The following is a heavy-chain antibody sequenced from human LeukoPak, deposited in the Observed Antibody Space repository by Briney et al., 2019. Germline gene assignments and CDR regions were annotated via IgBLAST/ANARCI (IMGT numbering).Heavy chain of an antibody. CDR2: IKSKTDGGTT. V-gene: IGHV3-15*01. CDR1: GFTFSNVW. J-gene: IGHJ3*02. CDR3: TRRTPASTLIWVGATGPDAFDI. Sequence: GGSLRLSCAASGFTFSNVWMSWVRQAPGKGLEWIGRIKSKTDGGTTDYAAPVKGRFTISRDDSKNTLYLQMNSLKTEDTAVYYCTRRTPASTLIWVGATGPDAFDIWGQGTLVTVSS. D-gene: IGHD1-26*01.